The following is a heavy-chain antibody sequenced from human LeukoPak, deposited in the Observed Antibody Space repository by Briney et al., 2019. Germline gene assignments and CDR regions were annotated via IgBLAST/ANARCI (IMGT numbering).Heavy chain of an antibody. CDR3: AKSSGYPYYFDY. CDR1: GFTFSTYW. J-gene: IGHJ4*02. D-gene: IGHD5-18*01. Sequence: PGGSLRLSCAASGFTFSTYWMSWVRQAPGKGLEWVAAISFSVGSTYYADSVKGRFTISRDNSKTTLYLQMNSLRAEDTAVYYCAKSSGYPYYFDYWGQGTLVTVSS. CDR2: ISFSVGST. V-gene: IGHV3-23*01.